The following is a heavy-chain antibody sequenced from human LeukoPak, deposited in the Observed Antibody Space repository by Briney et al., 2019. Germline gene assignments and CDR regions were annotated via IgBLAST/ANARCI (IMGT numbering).Heavy chain of an antibody. J-gene: IGHJ3*01. Sequence: GGSLRLSCAASGFTFSSYGMHGVRQAPGKGLEWVAVIWYDGSDEYYTDSVKGRFTIFRDNSKNTLYLQMNSLRAEDTAIYYCARAGDAFDLWGQGTMVTVSS. CDR2: IWYDGSDE. CDR3: ARAGDAFDL. CDR1: GFTFSSYG. V-gene: IGHV3-33*01.